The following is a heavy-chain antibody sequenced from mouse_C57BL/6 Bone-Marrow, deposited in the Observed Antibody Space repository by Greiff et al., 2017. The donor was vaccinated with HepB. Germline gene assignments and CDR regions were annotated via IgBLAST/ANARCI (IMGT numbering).Heavy chain of an antibody. Sequence: QVQLKQSGPELVKPGASVKISCKASGYAFSSSWMNWVKQRPGKGLEWIGRIYPGDGDTNYNGKFKGKATLTADKSSSTAYMQLSSLTSEDSAVYFCYYGSSYVEWYFDVWGTGTTVTVSS. D-gene: IGHD1-1*01. CDR3: YYGSSYVEWYFDV. CDR2: IYPGDGDT. CDR1: GYAFSSSW. V-gene: IGHV1-82*01. J-gene: IGHJ1*03.